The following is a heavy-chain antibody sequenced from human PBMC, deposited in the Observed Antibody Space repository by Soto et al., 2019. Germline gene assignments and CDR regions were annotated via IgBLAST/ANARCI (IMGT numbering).Heavy chain of an antibody. CDR3: SRRWGGVCDI. D-gene: IGHD1-26*01. Sequence: QVQLQESGPGLVKPSETLSLTCTVSGGSISSYYWSWIRQPPGKGLEWIGYIYYSGSTNYNPSLKSRVTISVDTSKNQFSLKLSSVTAADPAVYYCSRRWGGVCDIWGQGTMVTVSS. V-gene: IGHV4-59*08. CDR2: IYYSGST. J-gene: IGHJ3*02. CDR1: GGSISSYY.